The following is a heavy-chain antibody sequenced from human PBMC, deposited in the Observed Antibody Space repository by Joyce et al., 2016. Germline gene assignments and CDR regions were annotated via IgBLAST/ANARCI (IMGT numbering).Heavy chain of an antibody. CDR3: VRDSLRFGEMSWFDP. CDR1: GFIFSDYG. CDR2: ISDNGKTQ. Sequence: HVQLEASGGGVVQPGKSLRLSCAATGFIFSDYGMHWVRQAPGKGLEWVAVISDNGKTQNYADSVKGRFTISRDSSKSTLYLQMNRLRTEDTAVYYGVRDSLRFGEMSWFDPWGQGVLATVSS. D-gene: IGHD3-10*01. J-gene: IGHJ5*02. V-gene: IGHV3-30*04.